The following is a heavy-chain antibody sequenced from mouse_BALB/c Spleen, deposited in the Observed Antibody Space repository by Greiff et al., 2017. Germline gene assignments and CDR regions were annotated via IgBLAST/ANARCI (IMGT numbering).Heavy chain of an antibody. Sequence: LQQPGSELVRPGASVKLSCKASGYTFTSYWMHWVKQRPGQGLEWIGNIYPGSGSTNYDEKFKSKATLTVDTSSSTAYMQLSSLTSEDSAVYYCTREEGITTVQRGYWGQGTTLTVSS. CDR3: TREEGITTVQRGY. J-gene: IGHJ2*01. D-gene: IGHD1-1*01. CDR2: IYPGSGST. V-gene: IGHV1S22*01. CDR1: GYTFTSYW.